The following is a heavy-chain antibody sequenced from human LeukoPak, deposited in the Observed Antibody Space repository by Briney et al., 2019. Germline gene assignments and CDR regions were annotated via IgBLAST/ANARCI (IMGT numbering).Heavy chain of an antibody. Sequence: ASVKVSCKASGYTFTDYYLHWVRQAPGQGLEWVGRINPNSGGTNYAQKFQGGVTMTRDTSISTAYMELSRLRSDDTAVYYCARDRYCSSTSCYGGYNWFDPWGQGTLVTVSS. V-gene: IGHV1-2*02. J-gene: IGHJ5*02. CDR3: ARDRYCSSTSCYGGYNWFDP. CDR2: INPNSGGT. CDR1: GYTFTDYY. D-gene: IGHD2-2*01.